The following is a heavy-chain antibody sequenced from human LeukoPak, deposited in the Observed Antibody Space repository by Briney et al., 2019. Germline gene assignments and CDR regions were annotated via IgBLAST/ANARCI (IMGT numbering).Heavy chain of an antibody. D-gene: IGHD3-22*01. CDR1: GFTFSSYS. CDR2: ISSSSSYI. Sequence: GGSLRLSCAASGFTFSSYSMNWVRQAPGKGLEWVSSISSSSSYIYYAVSLKGRFTISRDNAKNSLYLQMNSLRAEDTALYYCARDLLGYNYHYMDVWGKGTTVTVSS. CDR3: ARDLLGYNYHYMDV. J-gene: IGHJ6*03. V-gene: IGHV3-21*01.